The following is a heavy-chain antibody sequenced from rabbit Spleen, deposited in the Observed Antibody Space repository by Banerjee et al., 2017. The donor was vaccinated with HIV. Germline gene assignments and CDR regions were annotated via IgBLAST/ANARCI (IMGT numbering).Heavy chain of an antibody. CDR2: INAITGKA. V-gene: IGHV1S45*01. Sequence: QEQLEESAGGLVQPGGSLKLSCKASGFTLSSYYMNWVRQAPGKGLEWIACINAITGKAVYANWTKGRFTISKTSSTTVTLQMTSLTAADTATYFCARDLGFAAYAYEGLWGPGTLVTVS. D-gene: IGHD6-1*01. CDR3: ARDLGFAAYAYEGL. J-gene: IGHJ4*01. CDR1: GFTLSSYYM.